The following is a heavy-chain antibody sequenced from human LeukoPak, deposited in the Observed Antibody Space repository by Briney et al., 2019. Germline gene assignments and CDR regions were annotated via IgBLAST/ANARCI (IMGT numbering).Heavy chain of an antibody. J-gene: IGHJ6*03. D-gene: IGHD3-3*01. CDR3: ARGPYYDFWSGYYTHYYYYYMDV. Sequence: ASVKVSCKASGYTFTGYYMHWVRQAPGQGLEWMGWINPNSGGTNYAQKFQGRVTMTRDTSISTAYMELSRLRSEDTAVYYCARGPYYDFWSGYYTHYYYYYMDVWGKGTTVTVSS. V-gene: IGHV1-2*02. CDR1: GYTFTGYY. CDR2: INPNSGGT.